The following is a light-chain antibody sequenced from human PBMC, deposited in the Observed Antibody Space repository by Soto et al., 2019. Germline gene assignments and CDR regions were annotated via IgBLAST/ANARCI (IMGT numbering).Light chain of an antibody. J-gene: IGKJ1*01. CDR1: QSFNRW. CDR2: EAS. CDR3: LQYNSYPRT. Sequence: DIQMTQSPSTLPASVGDRVAISCRASQSFNRWLAWFQQKPGKAPNLLIYEASTLESGVPSRFSGSGAGTEFTLTISSLQPDDFATNCSLQYNSYPRTFGHGNKVDIQ. V-gene: IGKV1-5*03.